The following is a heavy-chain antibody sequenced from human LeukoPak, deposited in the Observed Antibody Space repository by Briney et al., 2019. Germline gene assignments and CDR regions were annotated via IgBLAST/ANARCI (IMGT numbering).Heavy chain of an antibody. D-gene: IGHD2-2*01. V-gene: IGHV4-59*01. CDR2: IFYSGST. J-gene: IGHJ4*02. CDR1: GGSISNYY. CDR3: ARTYASTSIDS. Sequence: PSETLSLTCTVSGGSISNYYWSWIRQPPGKRLEWIGYIFYSGSTNYNPSLKSRVTISVDTSKNQFSLSLTSVTTADTAIYYCARTYASTSIDSWGQGTLVTVSS.